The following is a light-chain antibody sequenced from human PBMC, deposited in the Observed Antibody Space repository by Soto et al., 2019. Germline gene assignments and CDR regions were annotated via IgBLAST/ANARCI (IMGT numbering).Light chain of an antibody. CDR1: QGIAPY. J-gene: IGKJ4*01. CDR2: ATS. CDR3: QKYTSAPLT. V-gene: IGKV1-27*01. Sequence: DVQMTQSPSSLSASVGDRVTITCRASQGIAPYLAWFQQKPGKVPRLLIYATSTLQSGVPSRFSGSGSGTDVTLTISSLQPEDVATYYCQKYTSAPLTFGGGTKVEIK.